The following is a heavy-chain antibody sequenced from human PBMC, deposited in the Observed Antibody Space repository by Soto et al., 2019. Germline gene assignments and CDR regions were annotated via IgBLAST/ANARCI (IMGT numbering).Heavy chain of an antibody. Sequence: SETLSLTCAVYGGSFSGYYWSWIRQPPGKGLEWIGEINHSGSTNYNPSLKSRVTISVDTSKNQFSLKLSSVTAADTAVYYCARRPRGGYCTNGVCRGAWFDPWGQGTLVTVS. CDR1: GGSFSGYY. CDR3: ARRPRGGYCTNGVCRGAWFDP. D-gene: IGHD2-8*01. CDR2: INHSGST. J-gene: IGHJ5*02. V-gene: IGHV4-34*01.